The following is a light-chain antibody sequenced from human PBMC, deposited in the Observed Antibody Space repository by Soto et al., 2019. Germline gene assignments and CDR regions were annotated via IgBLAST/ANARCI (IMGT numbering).Light chain of an antibody. CDR2: SSH. CDR3: AAWDGSRNGVV. CDR1: SSNIGDYN. J-gene: IGLJ2*01. Sequence: QAVVTQPPSASGTPQQRVTISCSCSSSNIGDYNDHWYQQLPGAAPKVLIHSSHKRPSGVHDRFSGSKSGTSDSLAISGPQYEDESDYYCAAWDGSRNGVVFGGGTKLTVL. V-gene: IGLV1-44*01.